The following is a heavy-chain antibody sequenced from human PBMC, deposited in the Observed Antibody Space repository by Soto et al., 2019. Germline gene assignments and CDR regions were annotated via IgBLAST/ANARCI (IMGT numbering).Heavy chain of an antibody. J-gene: IGHJ4*02. Sequence: QVQLQESGPGLVKPSQTLSLTCNVSGDSISNGGYFWSWIRQHPGKGLECIGYIYYRGSTYCNPSLKSRVSFSVDTSENQFSLKLSSVTAADTAVYYCARDRYDFWSGYSADWGQGTLVTVSS. CDR2: IYYRGST. CDR3: ARDRYDFWSGYSAD. D-gene: IGHD3-3*01. CDR1: GDSISNGGYF. V-gene: IGHV4-31*03.